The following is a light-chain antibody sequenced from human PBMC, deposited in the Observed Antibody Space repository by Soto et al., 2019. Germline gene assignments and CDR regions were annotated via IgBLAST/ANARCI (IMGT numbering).Light chain of an antibody. J-gene: IGLJ3*02. CDR3: SSYAGSNNLV. CDR2: EVS. CDR1: SSDVGGYNY. Sequence: QSALTQPPSASGSPGQSVTISCTGTSSDVGGYNYVSWYQQHPGKAPKLMIYEVSERPSGVPDLFSGSKSGNTASLTVSGLQAEDEADYYCSSYAGSNNLVFGGGTKVTVL. V-gene: IGLV2-8*01.